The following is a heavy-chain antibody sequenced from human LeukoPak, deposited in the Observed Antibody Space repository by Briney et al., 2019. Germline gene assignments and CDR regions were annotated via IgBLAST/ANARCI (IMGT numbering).Heavy chain of an antibody. Sequence: GGSLRLSCAASGFTFSSYAVSWVGQAPGKGWGGVSAISGSGGSTYYADSVKGRFTISRDNSKNTLYLQMNSLRAEDTAVYYCAKDLYRVYYFDYWGQGTLVTVSS. J-gene: IGHJ4*02. CDR1: GFTFSSYA. V-gene: IGHV3-23*01. D-gene: IGHD2-2*02. CDR2: ISGSGGST. CDR3: AKDLYRVYYFDY.